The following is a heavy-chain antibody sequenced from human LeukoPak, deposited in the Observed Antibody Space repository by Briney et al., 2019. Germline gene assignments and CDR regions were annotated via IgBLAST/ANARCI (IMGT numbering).Heavy chain of an antibody. V-gene: IGHV3-11*01. CDR3: ARLKLGYWYFDL. CDR1: GFTFSDYY. Sequence: GGSLRLSCAASGFTFSDYYMSWIRQVPGKGLEWVSYIGLTDTTIYYADSLKGRFAISRDNAKNSLYLRMHSLRAEDTAIYYCARLKLGYWYFDLWGRGTLLTVSS. CDR2: IGLTDTTI. D-gene: IGHD7-27*01. J-gene: IGHJ2*01.